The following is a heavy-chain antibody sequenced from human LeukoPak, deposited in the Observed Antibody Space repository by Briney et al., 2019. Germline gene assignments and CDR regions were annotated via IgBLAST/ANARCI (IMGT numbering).Heavy chain of an antibody. J-gene: IGHJ4*02. CDR2: INPNSGGT. D-gene: IGHD3-22*01. CDR1: GYTFTGYY. V-gene: IGHV1-2*02. Sequence: ASVKVSCKASGYTFTGYYMHWVRQAPGQGLEWMGWINPNSGGTNYAQKFQGRVTMTRDTSISTAYMELSRLRSDDTAVYYCARVIRRGSSGFDYWGQGTLVTVSS. CDR3: ARVIRRGSSGFDY.